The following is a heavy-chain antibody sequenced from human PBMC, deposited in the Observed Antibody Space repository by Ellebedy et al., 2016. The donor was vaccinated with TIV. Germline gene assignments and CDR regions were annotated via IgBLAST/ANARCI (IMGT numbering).Heavy chain of an antibody. CDR2: INPNGGGT. V-gene: IGHV1-2*02. J-gene: IGHJ5*02. D-gene: IGHD3-22*01. CDR3: ARDTGHYYDDSNSPYNCFDP. CDR1: GYTFTGYY. Sequence: AASVKVSCKASGYTFTGYYIHWVRQAPGQGLEWMGWINPNGGGTKYAQKFQGRVTMARDTSISTAYMELSSLRSDDTAVYYCARDTGHYYDDSNSPYNCFDPWGQGTLVTVSS.